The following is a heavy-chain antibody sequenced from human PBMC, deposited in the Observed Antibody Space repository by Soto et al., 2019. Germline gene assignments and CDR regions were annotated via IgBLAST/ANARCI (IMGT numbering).Heavy chain of an antibody. CDR2: IYSGGST. CDR1: GFTVSSNY. V-gene: IGHV3-53*01. Sequence: EVQLVESGGGLIQPGGSLRLSCAASGFTVSSNYMSWVRQAPGKGLEWVSVIYSGGSTYYADSVKGRFTISRDNSKNTLYLKMNSLRAEDTDVYYCARSPMGATYFDYWGQGTLVTVSS. CDR3: ARSPMGATYFDY. J-gene: IGHJ4*02. D-gene: IGHD1-26*01.